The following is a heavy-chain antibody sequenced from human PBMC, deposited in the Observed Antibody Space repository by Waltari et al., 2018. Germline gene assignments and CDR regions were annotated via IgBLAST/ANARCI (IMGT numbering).Heavy chain of an antibody. Sequence: EVQLVESGGGLVKPGGSLRLSCAASGFTFTNAGMVWVRQAPGKGLGWVGRIRSKADGGTIDYAAPVKGRFTISRDDSTKTMYLQMNSLKTEDTAVYYCNTGGWYDPWGQGTLVTVSS. CDR2: IRSKADGGTI. V-gene: IGHV3-15*01. CDR1: GFTFTNAG. J-gene: IGHJ5*02. CDR3: NTGGWYDP.